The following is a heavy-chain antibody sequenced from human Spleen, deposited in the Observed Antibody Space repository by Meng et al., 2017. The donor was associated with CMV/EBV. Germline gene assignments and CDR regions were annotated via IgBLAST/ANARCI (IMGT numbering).Heavy chain of an antibody. CDR3: ARGHTGSGSYYKGNWFDP. V-gene: IGHV4-34*01. CDR1: SFRGYY. D-gene: IGHD3-10*01. CDR2: LNHSGST. J-gene: IGHJ5*02. Sequence: SFRGYYWSWIRQPPGKGLEWIGELNHSGSTNYNPSLKSRVTISVDTSKNQFSLKLSSVTAADTAVYYCARGHTGSGSYYKGNWFDPWGQGTLVTVSS.